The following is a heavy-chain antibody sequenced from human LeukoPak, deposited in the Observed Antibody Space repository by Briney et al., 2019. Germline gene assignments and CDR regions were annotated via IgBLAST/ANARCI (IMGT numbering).Heavy chain of an antibody. V-gene: IGHV4-34*01. J-gene: IGHJ6*02. CDR3: ARGIKKSADYDFWSGYYTPGPYYYYGMDV. D-gene: IGHD3-3*01. CDR1: GGSFSGYY. CDR2: INHSGST. Sequence: SETLSLTCAVYGGSFSGYYWSWIRQPPGKGLEWIGEINHSGSTNYNPSLKSRVTISVDTSKNQFSLKLSSVTAADTAVYYCARGIKKSADYDFWSGYYTPGPYYYYGMDVWGQGTTVTVSS.